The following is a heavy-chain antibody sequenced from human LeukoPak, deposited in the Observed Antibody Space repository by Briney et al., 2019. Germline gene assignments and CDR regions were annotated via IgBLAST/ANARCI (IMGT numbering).Heavy chain of an antibody. Sequence: GASVKVSCKLSGYSGIELDMHWVRQAPGKGLEWMGGFDREDGGTIYARKFQGRVTMTEDTPTDTAYMELTSLTSDDTAVYYCATHTISGVATYAFQMWGRGTLVTVSS. CDR1: GYSGIELD. J-gene: IGHJ3*02. CDR2: FDREDGGT. D-gene: IGHD3-3*01. CDR3: ATHTISGVATYAFQM. V-gene: IGHV1-24*01.